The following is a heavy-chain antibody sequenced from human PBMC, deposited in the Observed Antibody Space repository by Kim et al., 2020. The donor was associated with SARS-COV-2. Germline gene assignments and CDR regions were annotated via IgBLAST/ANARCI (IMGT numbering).Heavy chain of an antibody. V-gene: IGHV4-59*01. Sequence: KSRVTISVDTSKNQFSLKLSSVTAADTAVYYCARAKYYDFWSGYFDYFDYWGQGTLVTVSS. D-gene: IGHD3-3*01. CDR3: ARAKYYDFWSGYFDYFDY. J-gene: IGHJ4*02.